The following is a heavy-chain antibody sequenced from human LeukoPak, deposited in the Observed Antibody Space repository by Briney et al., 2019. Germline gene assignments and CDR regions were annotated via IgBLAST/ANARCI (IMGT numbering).Heavy chain of an antibody. CDR2: ITGSGANT. Sequence: GGSLRLSCAASGFTFSSYSMNWVRQAPGKGLEWVSGITGSGANTYYADSVKGRFTISRDNSKNTLYLRMNSLRAEDTAVYYCYYYDSSGFYPQTKIDYWGQGTLVTVSS. CDR3: YYYDSSGFYPQTKIDY. V-gene: IGHV3-23*01. CDR1: GFTFSSYS. D-gene: IGHD3-22*01. J-gene: IGHJ4*02.